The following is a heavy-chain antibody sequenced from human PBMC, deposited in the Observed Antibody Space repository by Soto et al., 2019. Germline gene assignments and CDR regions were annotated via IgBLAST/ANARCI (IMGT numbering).Heavy chain of an antibody. V-gene: IGHV1-18*01. CDR3: ARRDPSGKTDY. D-gene: IGHD3-10*01. J-gene: IGHJ4*02. CDR1: GYTFSNYG. Sequence: QVHLVQSGAEVKKPGASVKVSCKASGYTFSNYGFSWVRQAPGQGPEWMGWISAYNGNTNYAQSLQGRVSLATDTSTNTAYMELESLRSDDTAVYYCARRDPSGKTDYWGQGTLVTVSS. CDR2: ISAYNGNT.